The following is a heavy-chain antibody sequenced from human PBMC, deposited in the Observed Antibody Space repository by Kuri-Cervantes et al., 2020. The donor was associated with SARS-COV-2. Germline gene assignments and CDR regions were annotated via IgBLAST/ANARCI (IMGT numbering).Heavy chain of an antibody. Sequence: SETLSLTCAIYGGAFNSYSWRGSASPQGRGWSDLEKSIIASLKSRVTISMDTSKSQFSLRSSSVTAADTAVYYCAKPGSLRGIIREDQYDLDVWGQGTTVTVSS. V-gene: IGHV4-34*01. CDR3: AKPGSLRGIIREDQYDLDV. CDR2: SIIA. CDR1: GGAFNSYS. D-gene: IGHD3-10*01. J-gene: IGHJ6*02.